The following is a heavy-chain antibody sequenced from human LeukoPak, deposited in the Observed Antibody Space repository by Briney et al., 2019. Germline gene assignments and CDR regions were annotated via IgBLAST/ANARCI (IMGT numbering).Heavy chain of an antibody. D-gene: IGHD5-18*01. CDR2: IWYDGSNK. CDR3: ARENSYGSFDY. CDR1: GFTFSSYG. Sequence: GGSLRLSCAASGFTFSSYGMHWVRQAPGKGLEWVAVIWYDGSNKYYADSVKGRFTISRDNAKNSLYLQMNSLRAEDTAVYYCARENSYGSFDYWGQGTLVTVSS. J-gene: IGHJ4*02. V-gene: IGHV3-33*01.